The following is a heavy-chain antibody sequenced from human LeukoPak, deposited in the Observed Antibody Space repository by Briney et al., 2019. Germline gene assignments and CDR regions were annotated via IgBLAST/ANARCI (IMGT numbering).Heavy chain of an antibody. D-gene: IGHD3-22*01. CDR1: GGSISSYY. CDR2: IYYSGST. V-gene: IGHV4-59*01. Sequence: SETLSLTCILSGGSISSYYWSWIRQPPGKGLEWLGYIYYSGSTNYNPSFKSRVTISIDTSKNQFSLKLSSGTAADTAVYYCARGLSLFDLWGQGTLVTVSS. J-gene: IGHJ5*02. CDR3: ARGLSLFDL.